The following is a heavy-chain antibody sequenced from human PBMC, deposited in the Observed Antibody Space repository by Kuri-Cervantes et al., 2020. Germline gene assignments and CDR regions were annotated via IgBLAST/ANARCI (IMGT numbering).Heavy chain of an antibody. Sequence: GSLRLSCAVYGGSFSGYYWSWIRQPPGKGLEWIGEINHSGCTDFNPSLKSRVTIFVDTSKYQFSLNLSTVTAADTAVYYCARHDPTSGSYYVAFDIWGQGTMVTVSS. J-gene: IGHJ3*02. CDR1: GGSFSGYY. CDR3: ARHDPTSGSYYVAFDI. D-gene: IGHD1-26*01. V-gene: IGHV4-34*01. CDR2: INHSGCT.